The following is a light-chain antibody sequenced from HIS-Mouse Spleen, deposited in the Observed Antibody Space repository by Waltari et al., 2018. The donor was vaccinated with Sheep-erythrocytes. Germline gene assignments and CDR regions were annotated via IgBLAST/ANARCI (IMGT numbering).Light chain of an antibody. J-gene: IGLJ1*01. Sequence: QSALTQPRPVSGSPGQSVTISCTVTSSDVGGYNFGPWYQQHPGKTPKLMIYDVSKRPSGVPDRFSGSKSGNTASLTISGLQAEDEADYYCCSYAGSYNHVFATGTKVTVL. V-gene: IGLV2-11*01. CDR3: CSYAGSYNHV. CDR2: DVS. CDR1: SSDVGGYNF.